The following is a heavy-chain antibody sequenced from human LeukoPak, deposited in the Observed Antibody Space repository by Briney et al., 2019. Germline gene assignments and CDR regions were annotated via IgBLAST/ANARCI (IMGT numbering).Heavy chain of an antibody. D-gene: IGHD4-17*01. CDR2: IKQDESEK. CDR1: GFTFGSYW. Sequence: GGSLRLSCAASGFTFGSYWMSWVRQAPGKGLEWVANIKQDESEKYYVASVKGRFTISRDNHKNSLFLQMNSLRAKDTAVYYCARVRTVTYYGMDVWGKGTTVTVSS. CDR3: ARVRTVTYYGMDV. J-gene: IGHJ6*04. V-gene: IGHV3-7*03.